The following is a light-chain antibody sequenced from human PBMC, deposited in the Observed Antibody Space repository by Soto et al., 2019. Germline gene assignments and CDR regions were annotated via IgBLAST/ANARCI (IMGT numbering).Light chain of an antibody. CDR3: QQYNSYSEA. V-gene: IGKV1-5*03. Sequence: DIQLTQSPSFLSGSVGDRVTITCRASQTISSWLAWYQQKPGKAPKLLIYKASTLKSGVPSRFSGSGSGTEFTLTISSLQPDDFATYYCQQYNSYSEAFGQGTKV. CDR1: QTISSW. J-gene: IGKJ1*01. CDR2: KAS.